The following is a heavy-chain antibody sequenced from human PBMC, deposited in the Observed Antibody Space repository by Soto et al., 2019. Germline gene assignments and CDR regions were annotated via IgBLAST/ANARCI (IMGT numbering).Heavy chain of an antibody. CDR3: ARDQSASDFWSGYLGY. CDR2: INPNSGGT. CDR1: GYTFTGYY. D-gene: IGHD3-3*01. Sequence: ASVKVSCKASGYTFTGYYMHWVRQAPGQGLEWMGWINPNSGGTNYAQKFQGRVTMTRDTSISTAYMELSRLRSDDTAVYYCARDQSASDFWSGYLGYWGQGTLVTRLL. V-gene: IGHV1-2*02. J-gene: IGHJ4*02.